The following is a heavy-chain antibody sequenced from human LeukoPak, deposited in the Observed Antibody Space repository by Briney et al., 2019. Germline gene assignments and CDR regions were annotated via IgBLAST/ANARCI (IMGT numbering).Heavy chain of an antibody. V-gene: IGHV3-74*01. Sequence: GGSLRLSCAASGFTFSDYSINWVRQAPGKGLVWVSRINSDGSTTTYADSVKGRFTISRDNAKNTLYLQMNSLRVEDTAVYYCARAPFDYWGQGTLVTVSS. CDR1: GFTFSDYS. J-gene: IGHJ4*02. CDR3: ARAPFDY. CDR2: INSDGSTT.